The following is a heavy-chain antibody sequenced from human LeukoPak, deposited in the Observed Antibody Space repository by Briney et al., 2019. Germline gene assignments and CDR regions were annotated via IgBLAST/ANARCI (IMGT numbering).Heavy chain of an antibody. CDR2: IYPRDGST. CDR1: GYTFTSNY. J-gene: IGHJ4*02. Sequence: GASVKVSCKASGYTFTSNYIHWVRQAPGQGPEWMGMIYPRDGSTSYAQKFQGGVTVTRDTSTSTVHMELSGLRSEDTAVYYCARDQEGFDYWGQGTLVTVSS. CDR3: ARDQEGFDY. V-gene: IGHV1-46*01.